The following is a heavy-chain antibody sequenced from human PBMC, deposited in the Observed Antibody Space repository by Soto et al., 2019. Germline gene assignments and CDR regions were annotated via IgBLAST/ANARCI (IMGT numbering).Heavy chain of an antibody. CDR2: IYHSGST. Sequence: SETLSLTCAVSGGSISSGGYSWSWIRQPPGKGLEWIGYIYHSGSTYYNPSLKSRVTISVDRSKNQFSLKLSSVTAADTAVYYCARGIAARPPGYHFDYWGQGTLVTVSS. D-gene: IGHD6-6*01. V-gene: IGHV4-30-2*01. CDR1: GGSISSGGYS. J-gene: IGHJ4*02. CDR3: ARGIAARPPGYHFDY.